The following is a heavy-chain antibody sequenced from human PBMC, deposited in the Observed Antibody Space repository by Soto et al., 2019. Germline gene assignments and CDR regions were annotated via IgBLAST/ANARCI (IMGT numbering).Heavy chain of an antibody. CDR1: GFTVISNY. Sequence: GGSLRLSCASSGFTVISNYMSLVRQAPGKGLEWVSVIYSGGSTCYADSVKGRFTISRDNSKNTLYLQMNSLRAEDTAVYYCARDIRAVTANWGQGTLVTVSS. J-gene: IGHJ4*02. V-gene: IGHV3-66*01. D-gene: IGHD4-17*01. CDR3: ARDIRAVTAN. CDR2: IYSGGST.